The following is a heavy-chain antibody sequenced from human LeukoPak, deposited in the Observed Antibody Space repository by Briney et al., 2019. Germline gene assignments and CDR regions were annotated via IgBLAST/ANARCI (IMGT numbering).Heavy chain of an antibody. CDR3: ARVSSSWYQDWYFDL. CDR2: IDTSGNT. J-gene: IGHJ2*01. V-gene: IGHV4-61*02. D-gene: IGHD6-13*01. Sequence: PSQTLSLTCAVSGDSISRGAYYWSWIRQPAGKGLEWIGRIDTSGNTNYKPSLKSRVAMSVDTSKNQFSLKLSSVAAADTAVYYCARVSSSWYQDWYFDLWGRGTLVTVSS. CDR1: GDSISRGAYY.